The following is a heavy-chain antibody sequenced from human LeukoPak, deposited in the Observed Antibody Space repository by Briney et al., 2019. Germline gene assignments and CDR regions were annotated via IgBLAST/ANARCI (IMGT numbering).Heavy chain of an antibody. D-gene: IGHD3-22*01. Sequence: GGSLRLSCAASGFTFSSYSFNWVRQVPGKGLEWVSSITTTFYTYYTDSVKGRFTISRDNAKNSLYLQMISLRAEDTAVYYCARDRYYDSSGLPAYWGQGTLVTVSS. J-gene: IGHJ4*02. CDR2: ITTTFYT. V-gene: IGHV3-21*04. CDR3: ARDRYYDSSGLPAY. CDR1: GFTFSSYS.